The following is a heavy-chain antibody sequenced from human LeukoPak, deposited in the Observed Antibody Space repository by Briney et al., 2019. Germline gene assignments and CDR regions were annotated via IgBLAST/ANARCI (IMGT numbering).Heavy chain of an antibody. CDR3: ARSDIDYYYYGMDV. CDR2: INPNSGGT. Sequence: GESLKISCKASGYTFTGYYMHWVRQAPGQGLEWMGRINPNSGGTNYAQKFQGRVTMTRDTSISTAYMELSRLRSDDTAVYYCARSDIDYYYYGMDVWGQGTTVTVSS. D-gene: IGHD5-12*01. V-gene: IGHV1-2*06. J-gene: IGHJ6*02. CDR1: GYTFTGYY.